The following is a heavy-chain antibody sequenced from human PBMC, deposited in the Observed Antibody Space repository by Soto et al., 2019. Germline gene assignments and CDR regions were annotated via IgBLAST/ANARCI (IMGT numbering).Heavy chain of an antibody. D-gene: IGHD4-17*01. V-gene: IGHV4-39*01. J-gene: IGHJ3*02. Sequence: ETLSLTCTVSGGSISSSSYYWGWIRQPPGKGLEWIGSIYYSGSTYYNPSLKSRVTISVDTSKNQFSLKLSSVTAADTAVYYCARQNLYYGDFSDDAFDIWGQGTMVTVSS. CDR1: GGSISSSSYY. CDR2: IYYSGST. CDR3: ARQNLYYGDFSDDAFDI.